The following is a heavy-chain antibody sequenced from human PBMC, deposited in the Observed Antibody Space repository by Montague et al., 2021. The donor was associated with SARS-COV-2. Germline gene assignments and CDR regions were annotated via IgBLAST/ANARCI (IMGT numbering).Heavy chain of an antibody. D-gene: IGHD3-9*01. V-gene: IGHV2-70*01. CDR3: ARIRDYDILTGSYSGFDY. Sequence: PALVKPTQTLTLXCTFSGFSLSTSGMCVSWIRQPPGKALEWLALIDWDXYKYYSTSLKTRLTISKDTSKNQVVLTMTNMDPVDTATYYCARIRDYDILTGSYSGFDYWGQGTLVTVPS. J-gene: IGHJ4*02. CDR2: IDWDXYK. CDR1: GFSLSTSGMC.